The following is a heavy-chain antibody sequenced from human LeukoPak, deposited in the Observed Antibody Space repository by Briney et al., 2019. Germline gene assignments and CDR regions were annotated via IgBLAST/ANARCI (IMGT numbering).Heavy chain of an antibody. Sequence: PGASVKVSCRASGYTFTGYYIHWVRQAPGQGPEWMGWMNPNSGNTGYAQTFQGRVTISRNTSISTAYMELSSLRSEDTAVYYCAIAANNRRYYYYMDVWGKGTTVTVSS. CDR1: GYTFTGYY. CDR2: MNPNSGNT. CDR3: AIAANNRRYYYYMDV. V-gene: IGHV1-8*03. J-gene: IGHJ6*03. D-gene: IGHD1/OR15-1a*01.